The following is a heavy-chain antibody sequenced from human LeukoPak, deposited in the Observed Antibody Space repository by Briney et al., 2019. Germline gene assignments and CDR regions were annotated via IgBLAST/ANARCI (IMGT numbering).Heavy chain of an antibody. V-gene: IGHV4-59*01. CDR3: ARVPVYYGMDV. CDR1: GASISSFY. CDR2: VYYTGST. J-gene: IGHJ6*02. Sequence: SETLSLTCTVSGASISSFYWSWLRQPPGKGLEFIGYVYYTGSTNYTPSLESRVTISLDTSKNEFSLRMSSVTAADTAVYYCARVPVYYGMDVWGQGTTVTVSS.